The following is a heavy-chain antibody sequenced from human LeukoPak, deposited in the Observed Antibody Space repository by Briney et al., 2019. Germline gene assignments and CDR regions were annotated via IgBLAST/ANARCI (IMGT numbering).Heavy chain of an antibody. D-gene: IGHD3-22*01. CDR3: CTGIVVDPNFDY. CDR2: ISNNGGDT. CDR1: GFTFSTYG. Sequence: PGGSLRLSCAASGFTFSTYGMHWVRQAPGKGLEYVSGISNNGGDTYYANSVKGRFTISRDNSRNTLYLQMDSLRADDMAVYYCCTGIVVDPNFDYWGQGTLVTVSS. J-gene: IGHJ4*02. V-gene: IGHV3-64*01.